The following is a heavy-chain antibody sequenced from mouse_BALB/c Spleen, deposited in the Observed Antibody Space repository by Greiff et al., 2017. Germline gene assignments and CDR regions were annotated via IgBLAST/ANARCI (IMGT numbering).Heavy chain of an antibody. J-gene: IGHJ3*01. Sequence: EVMLVESGGGLVQPGGSRKLSCAASGFTFSSFGMHWVRQAPEKGLEWVAYISSGSSTIYYADTVKGRFTISRDNPKNTLFLQMTSLRSEDTAMYYCARNGYPAWFAYWGQGTLVTVSA. CDR1: GFTFSSFG. V-gene: IGHV5-17*02. D-gene: IGHD1-2*01. CDR2: ISSGSSTI. CDR3: ARNGYPAWFAY.